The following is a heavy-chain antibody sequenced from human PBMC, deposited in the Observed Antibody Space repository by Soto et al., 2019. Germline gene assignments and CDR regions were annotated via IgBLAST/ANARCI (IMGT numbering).Heavy chain of an antibody. Sequence: LRLSCAASGFTFRSYAMSWVRQAPGKGLEWVSAISGSGGSTYYADSVKGRFTISRDNSKNTLYLQMNSLRAEDTAVYYCAKGSSYYYDSSGYYYSGYFDYWGQGTLVTVSS. D-gene: IGHD3-22*01. J-gene: IGHJ4*02. V-gene: IGHV3-23*01. CDR1: GFTFRSYA. CDR3: AKGSSYYYDSSGYYYSGYFDY. CDR2: ISGSGGST.